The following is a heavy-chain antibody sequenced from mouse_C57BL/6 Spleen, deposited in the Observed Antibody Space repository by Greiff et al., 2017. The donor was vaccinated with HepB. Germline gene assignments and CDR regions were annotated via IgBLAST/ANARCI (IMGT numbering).Heavy chain of an antibody. CDR3: ARLGFCSLYWYFDV. D-gene: IGHD4-1*01. CDR1: GYTFTDHT. V-gene: IGHV1-78*01. CDR2: IYPRDGST. J-gene: IGHJ1*03. Sequence: QVQLQQSDAELVKPGASVKISCKVTGYTFTDHTIHWMKQRPEQGLEWIGYIYPRDGSTKYNEKVKGKATLTADKSSSTAYMQLNSLTSEDSAVYVCARLGFCSLYWYFDVWGTGTSVTVSS.